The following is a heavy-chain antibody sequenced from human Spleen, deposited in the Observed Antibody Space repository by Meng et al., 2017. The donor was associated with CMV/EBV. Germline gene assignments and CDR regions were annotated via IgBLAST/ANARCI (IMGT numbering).Heavy chain of an antibody. CDR3: ARDRGTGTVYYYFGMDV. Sequence: GGSLRLSCAASGFTFNSYEMNWVRQAPGKGLEWVSFISGSGSTIYYADAVKGRFIISRDNSKNTLYLEMNNLRDEDTAVYYCARDRGTGTVYYYFGMDVWGQGTTVTVSS. V-gene: IGHV3-48*03. CDR1: GFTFNSYE. J-gene: IGHJ6*02. CDR2: ISGSGSTI. D-gene: IGHD1-7*01.